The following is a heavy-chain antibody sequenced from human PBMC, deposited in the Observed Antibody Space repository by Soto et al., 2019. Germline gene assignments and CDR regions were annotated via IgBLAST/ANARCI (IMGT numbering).Heavy chain of an antibody. D-gene: IGHD6-13*01. CDR3: ARDPRVRPAAASSPIDGMDV. CDR2: MWYDGSNK. V-gene: IGHV3-33*01. Sequence: HPGGSLRLSCAASGFTFRTYGMHWVRQAPGKGLEWVAVMWYDGSNKYYAGSVKGRFTISRDNSKNTLDLQMNSLRAEDTAVYYCARDPRVRPAAASSPIDGMDVWGQGTTVTVSS. CDR1: GFTFRTYG. J-gene: IGHJ6*02.